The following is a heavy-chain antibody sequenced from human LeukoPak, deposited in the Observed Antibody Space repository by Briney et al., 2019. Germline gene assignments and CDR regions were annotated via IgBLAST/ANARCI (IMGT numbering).Heavy chain of an antibody. CDR1: GYTFTSYG. D-gene: IGHD4-23*01. CDR3: ARDPGGWYLPDGQNFDY. V-gene: IGHV1-18*01. J-gene: IGHJ4*02. Sequence: ASVKVSCKASGYTFTSYGISWVRQAPGQGLEWMGWISAYNGNTNYAQKLQGRVTMTTDTSTSTAYMELRSLRSDDTAVYYCARDPGGWYLPDGQNFDYWGQGTLVTVSS. CDR2: ISAYNGNT.